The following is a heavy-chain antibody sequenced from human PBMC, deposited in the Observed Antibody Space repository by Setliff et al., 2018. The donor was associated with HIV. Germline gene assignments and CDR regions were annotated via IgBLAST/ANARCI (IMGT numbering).Heavy chain of an antibody. Sequence: PVGSLRLSCAASGFTFHDYDMTWVRQVPGKGLEWVSGINWNGDNTDYADSVKGRFTVSRDNAKNSLYLQMNSLGAEDTALYYCSRLVVGFSGTSAYMNVWSRGTTVTVSS. D-gene: IGHD1-26*01. CDR3: SRLVVGFSGTSAYMNV. V-gene: IGHV3-20*04. CDR2: INWNGDNT. CDR1: GFTFHDYD. J-gene: IGHJ6*03.